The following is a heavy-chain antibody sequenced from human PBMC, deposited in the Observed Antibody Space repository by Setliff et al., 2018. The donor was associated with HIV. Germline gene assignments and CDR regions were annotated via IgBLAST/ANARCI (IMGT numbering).Heavy chain of an antibody. J-gene: IGHJ6*02. V-gene: IGHV4-4*02. CDR2: IYQSEYT. CDR1: GGSISSDNW. D-gene: IGHD2-2*01. CDR3: ARGHCSGTNCYGVDYYGMDV. Sequence: PSETLSLTCAVSGGSISSDNWWTWVRQPPGKGLEWIGEIYQSEYTNYNASLKSRVSMSVDKSKNQFSLKLTSVTAADTAVYYCARGHCSGTNCYGVDYYGMDVWGQGTTVTVSS.